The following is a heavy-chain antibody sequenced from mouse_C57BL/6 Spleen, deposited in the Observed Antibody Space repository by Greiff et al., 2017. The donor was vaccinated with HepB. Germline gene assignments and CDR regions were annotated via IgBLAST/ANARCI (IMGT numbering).Heavy chain of an antibody. Sequence: VKLQESGPGLVQPSQSLSITCTVSGFSLTSYGVHWVRQPPGKGLEWLGVIWSGGSTDYNAAFISRLSISKDNSKSQVFFKMNSLQADDTAIYYCAKWGGSSPYYAMDYWGQGTSVTVSS. D-gene: IGHD1-1*01. J-gene: IGHJ4*01. V-gene: IGHV2-4*01. CDR2: IWSGGST. CDR1: GFSLTSYG. CDR3: AKWGGSSPYYAMDY.